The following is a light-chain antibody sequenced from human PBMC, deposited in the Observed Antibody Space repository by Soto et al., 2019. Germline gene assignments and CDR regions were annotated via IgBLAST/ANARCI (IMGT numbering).Light chain of an antibody. Sequence: IQLTQSPSSLSASVGDRVTITCRASQGISSHLAWYQQKPGKAPKLLIFAASTLQSGVPSRFSGSGSGTDFTLSISSLQTEDFATYYCQHLNSYSSTFGQGTRLAIK. CDR1: QGISSH. J-gene: IGKJ5*01. CDR2: AAS. CDR3: QHLNSYSST. V-gene: IGKV1-9*01.